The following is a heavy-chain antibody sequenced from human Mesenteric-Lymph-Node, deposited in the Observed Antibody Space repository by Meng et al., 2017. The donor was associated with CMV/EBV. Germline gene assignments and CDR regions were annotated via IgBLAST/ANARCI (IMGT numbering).Heavy chain of an antibody. J-gene: IGHJ4*02. Sequence: GSLRLSCTVSGGSISSYYWSWIRQPPGKGLEWIRYIYYSGSTNYNPSLKSRVTISVDTSKNQFSLKLSSVTAADTAVYYCARSPFGYCSSTSCYTNPYYFDYWGQGTLVTVSS. CDR3: ARSPFGYCSSTSCYTNPYYFDY. V-gene: IGHV4-59*01. CDR2: IYYSGST. CDR1: GGSISSYY. D-gene: IGHD2-2*02.